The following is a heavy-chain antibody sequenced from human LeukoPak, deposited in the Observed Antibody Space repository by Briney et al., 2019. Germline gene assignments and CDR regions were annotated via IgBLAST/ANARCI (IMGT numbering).Heavy chain of an antibody. CDR2: ISISGSTI. CDR3: ARVHYFYGGNSEVYFDY. V-gene: IGHV3-48*03. D-gene: IGHD4-23*01. Sequence: GGSLRLSCAASGFTFGTYEMNWVRQAPGKGLEWVSYISISGSTIYYADSVKGRFTISRDNAKNSLYLQMNSLRAEDTAVYYCARVHYFYGGNSEVYFDYWGQGTLVAVSS. CDR1: GFTFGTYE. J-gene: IGHJ4*02.